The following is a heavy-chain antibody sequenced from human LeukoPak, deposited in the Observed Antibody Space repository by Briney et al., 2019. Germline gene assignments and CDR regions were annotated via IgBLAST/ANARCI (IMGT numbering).Heavy chain of an antibody. CDR1: GGSISSGGYY. CDR2: TYYSGST. D-gene: IGHD3-22*01. Sequence: SETLSLTCTVSGGSISSGGYYWSWIRQHPGKGLEWIGYTYYSGSTYYNPSLKSRVTISVDTSKNQFSLKLSSVTAADTAVYYCARVGYYDSSGYFPFDYWGQGTLVTVSS. CDR3: ARVGYYDSSGYFPFDY. V-gene: IGHV4-31*03. J-gene: IGHJ4*02.